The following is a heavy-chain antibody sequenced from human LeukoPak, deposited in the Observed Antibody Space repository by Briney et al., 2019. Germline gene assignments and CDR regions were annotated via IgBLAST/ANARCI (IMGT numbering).Heavy chain of an antibody. CDR1: GFTFSSYA. V-gene: IGHV3-23*01. D-gene: IGHD5-24*01. CDR3: AKDACRDGYSYDY. J-gene: IGHJ4*02. CDR2: ISGSGGST. Sequence: PGGSLRLSCAASGFTFSSYAMNWVRQAPGKGLEWVSGISGSGGSTNYADSVEGRFTISRDNSNNTLYLQMNSLRAEDTAVYYCAKDACRDGYSYDYWGQGTLVTVSS.